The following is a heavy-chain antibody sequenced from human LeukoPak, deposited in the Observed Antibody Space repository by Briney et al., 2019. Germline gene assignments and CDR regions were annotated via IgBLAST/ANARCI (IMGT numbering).Heavy chain of an antibody. CDR3: AKVGLNRGQCSSGTCYYTPEDNWFDP. CDR2: ISHDGSKK. V-gene: IGHV3-30-3*02. Sequence: PGGSLRLSCAGFGFTFSSYALRWVRQAPGKGLEWVAVISHDGSKKYYADTAKGRFTISRDNSMDTLYLQMNSPTTEDTAVYYCAKVGLNRGQCSSGTCYYTPEDNWFDPWGQGTLVTVSS. D-gene: IGHD2-15*01. J-gene: IGHJ5*02. CDR1: GFTFSSYA.